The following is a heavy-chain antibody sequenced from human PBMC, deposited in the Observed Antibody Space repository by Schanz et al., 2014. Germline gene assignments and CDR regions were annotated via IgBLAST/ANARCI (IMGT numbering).Heavy chain of an antibody. CDR3: ARGGSGSHYRLDY. D-gene: IGHD1-26*01. Sequence: PGGSLRLSCAASGITFSSHSFNWVRQAPGKGLEWVSYISSASSTIYYADSMKGRFTVSRDNAENALYLQMNSLRAEDTGLYFCARGGSGSHYRLDYWGQGTLVTVSS. CDR2: ISSASSTI. V-gene: IGHV3-48*01. CDR1: GITFSSHS. J-gene: IGHJ4*02.